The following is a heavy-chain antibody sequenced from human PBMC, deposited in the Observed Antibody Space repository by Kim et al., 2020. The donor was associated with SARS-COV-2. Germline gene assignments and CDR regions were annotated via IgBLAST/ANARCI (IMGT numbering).Heavy chain of an antibody. V-gene: IGHV3-21*01. J-gene: IGHJ5*02. D-gene: IGHD2-2*02. CDR1: GFTFSSYS. CDR2: ISSSSSYI. CDR3: ARDEKYCSSTSCYTGWFDP. Sequence: GGSLRLSCAASGFTFSSYSMNWVRQAPGKGLEWVSSISSSSSYIYYADSVKGRFTISRDNAKNSLYLQMNSLRAEDTAVYYCARDEKYCSSTSCYTGWFDPWGQGTLVTVSS.